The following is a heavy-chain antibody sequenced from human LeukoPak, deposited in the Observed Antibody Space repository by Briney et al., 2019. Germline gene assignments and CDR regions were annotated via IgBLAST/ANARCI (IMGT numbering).Heavy chain of an antibody. CDR3: ARGFSYYDSSGYSYDY. V-gene: IGHV1-2*02. CDR2: INPNSGGT. Sequence: ASVKVSCKASGYTFTGYYMHWVRQAPGQGLEWMGWINPNSGGTNYAQKFQGRVTMTRDTSTSTVYMELSSLRSEDTAVYYCARGFSYYDSSGYSYDYWGQGTLVTVSS. J-gene: IGHJ4*02. CDR1: GYTFTGYY. D-gene: IGHD3-22*01.